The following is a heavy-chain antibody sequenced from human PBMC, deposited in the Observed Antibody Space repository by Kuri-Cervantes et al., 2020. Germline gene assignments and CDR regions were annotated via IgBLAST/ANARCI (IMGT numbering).Heavy chain of an antibody. J-gene: IGHJ4*02. CDR1: GGSISSGDYH. Sequence: LRLSCTVSGGSISSGDYHWSWIRQPPGKGLEWIGYIYYSGSTYYNPSLKSRVTISVDTSKNQFSLKLSSVTAADTAVYYCARGPYYYGSGSYPNYFDYWGQGTLVTVSS. CDR2: IYYSGST. D-gene: IGHD3-10*01. V-gene: IGHV4-30-4*01. CDR3: ARGPYYYGSGSYPNYFDY.